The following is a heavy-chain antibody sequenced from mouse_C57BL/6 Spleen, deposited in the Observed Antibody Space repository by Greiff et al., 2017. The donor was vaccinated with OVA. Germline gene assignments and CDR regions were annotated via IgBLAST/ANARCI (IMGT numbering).Heavy chain of an antibody. J-gene: IGHJ3*01. Sequence: VKLMESGPGLVAPSQSLSITCTVSGFSLTSYGVDWVRQSPGKGLEWLGVIWGVGSTNYNSALKSRLSISKDNSKSQVFLKMNSLQTDDTAMYYCASGRDSNPFAYWGQGTLVTVSA. CDR3: ASGRDSNPFAY. CDR2: IWGVGST. D-gene: IGHD2-5*01. V-gene: IGHV2-6*01. CDR1: GFSLTSYG.